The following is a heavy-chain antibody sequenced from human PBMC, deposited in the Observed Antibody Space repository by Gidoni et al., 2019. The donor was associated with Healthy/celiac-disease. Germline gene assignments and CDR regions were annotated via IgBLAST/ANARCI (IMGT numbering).Heavy chain of an antibody. Sequence: QVQLVQSGAEVKKPGSSVKVSCKASGGTFSSYAISWVRQAPGQGLEWMGGIIPIFGTANYAPKFQGRVTITAYESTSTAYMELSSLRSEDTAVYYCASSTTVYYYDSSGYLPDYWGQGTLVTVSS. CDR3: ASSTTVYYYDSSGYLPDY. CDR1: GGTFSSYA. V-gene: IGHV1-69*01. J-gene: IGHJ4*02. CDR2: IIPIFGTA. D-gene: IGHD3-22*01.